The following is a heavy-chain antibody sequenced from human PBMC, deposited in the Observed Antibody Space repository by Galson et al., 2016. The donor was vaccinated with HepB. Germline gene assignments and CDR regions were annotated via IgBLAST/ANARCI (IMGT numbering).Heavy chain of an antibody. D-gene: IGHD4-23*01. CDR2: IWYDGSNE. CDR3: ARHNEWELPRSGWGLDV. Sequence: SLRLSCAASGFTFNTYVMHWVRQAPGKGLEWVAVIWYDGSNEYYADSVKGRFTISRDNSKNTLFLQMNSLRVEDTAVYFCARHNEWELPRSGWGLDVWGQGTTVTVSS. J-gene: IGHJ6*02. V-gene: IGHV3-33*01. CDR1: GFTFNTYV.